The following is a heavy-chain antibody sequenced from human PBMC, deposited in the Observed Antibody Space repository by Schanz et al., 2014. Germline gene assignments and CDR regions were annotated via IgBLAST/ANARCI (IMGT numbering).Heavy chain of an antibody. CDR2: INGYNAHT. Sequence: QVQLVQSGAEVKKPGASVKVSCKASGYTFTSSGFSWVRQAPGQGLEWMGWINGYNAHTNYAQKFQGRVTMTTDTSTSTVYMELRSLRSDDTAVYYGARDRDQWDGNFCDFWGQGTLVTVSS. D-gene: IGHD1-26*01. CDR3: ARDRDQWDGNFCDF. V-gene: IGHV1-18*01. J-gene: IGHJ4*02. CDR1: GYTFTSSG.